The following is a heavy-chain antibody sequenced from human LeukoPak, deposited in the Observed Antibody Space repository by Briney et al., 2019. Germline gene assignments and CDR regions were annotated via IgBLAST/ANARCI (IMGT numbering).Heavy chain of an antibody. J-gene: IGHJ6*03. D-gene: IGHD2-2*02. V-gene: IGHV1-8*03. Sequence: GPVKVSCKASGYTFTSYDINWVRQATGQGLEWMGWMNPNSGNTGYAQKFQGRVTITRNTSISTAYMELSSLRSEDTAVYYCARGQVGVVVPAAIFDAGYYYYYMDVWGKGTTVTVSS. CDR1: GYTFTSYD. CDR2: MNPNSGNT. CDR3: ARGQVGVVVPAAIFDAGYYYYYMDV.